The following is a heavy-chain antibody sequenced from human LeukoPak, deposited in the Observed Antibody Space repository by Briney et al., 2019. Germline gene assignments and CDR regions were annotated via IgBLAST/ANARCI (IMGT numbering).Heavy chain of an antibody. J-gene: IGHJ6*03. CDR3: ARASYGPGSYYYYMDV. CDR2: IYYSGST. D-gene: IGHD5-18*01. Sequence: SETLSLTCTVSGGSISSHYWSWIRQPPGKGLEGIGYIYYSGSTNYNPSLKSRVTISVDTSKNQFSLKLSSVTAADTAVYYCARASYGPGSYYYYMDVWGKGTTVTVSS. CDR1: GGSISSHY. V-gene: IGHV4-59*11.